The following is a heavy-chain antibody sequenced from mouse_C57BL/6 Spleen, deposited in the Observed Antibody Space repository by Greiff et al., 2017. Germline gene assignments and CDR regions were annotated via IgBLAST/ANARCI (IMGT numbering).Heavy chain of an antibody. CDR3: TRGRDYGSSWFAY. J-gene: IGHJ3*01. CDR1: GYTFTSYW. V-gene: IGHV1-5*01. CDR2: IYPGNSDT. D-gene: IGHD1-1*01. Sequence: VQLKQSGTVLARPGASVKMSCKTSGYTFTSYWMHWVKQRPGQGLEWIGAIYPGNSDTSYNQKFKGKAKLTAVTSSSTAYMELSSLTDEDSAVYYCTRGRDYGSSWFAYWGQGTLVTVSA.